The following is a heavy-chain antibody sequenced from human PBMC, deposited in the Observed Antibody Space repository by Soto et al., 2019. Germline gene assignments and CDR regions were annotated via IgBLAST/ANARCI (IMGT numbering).Heavy chain of an antibody. V-gene: IGHV1-69*01. CDR3: ARARYWSSNGCYSWFGP. CDR1: GGTFSSYA. Sequence: QVQLVQSGAEVKKPGSSVKVSCKASGGTFSSYAISWVRQAPGQGLEWMVGIIPIFGTANYAQKFKGRVRITADESTSTADMALRSLGSEDRTVYYCARARYWSSNGCYSWFGPWGQGTLVAVAS. D-gene: IGHD2-2*01. CDR2: IIPIFGTA. J-gene: IGHJ5*02.